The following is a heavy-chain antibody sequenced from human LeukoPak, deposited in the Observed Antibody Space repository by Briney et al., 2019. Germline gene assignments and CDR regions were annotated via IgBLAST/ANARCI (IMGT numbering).Heavy chain of an antibody. J-gene: IGHJ5*02. Sequence: GGSLRLSCAASGFTFSSFTMHWVRQAPGKGLRWMAVISSDGSNKYYADSVKGRFTVSRDNSNNTLYLQMNSLRAEDTALYYCARGVAGGNWFDPWGQGTLVTVSS. CDR1: GFTFSSFT. CDR2: ISSDGSNK. D-gene: IGHD6-19*01. V-gene: IGHV3-30-3*01. CDR3: ARGVAGGNWFDP.